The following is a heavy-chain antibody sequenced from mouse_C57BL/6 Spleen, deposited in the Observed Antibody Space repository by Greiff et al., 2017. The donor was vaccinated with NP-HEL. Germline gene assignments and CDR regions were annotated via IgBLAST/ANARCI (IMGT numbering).Heavy chain of an antibody. CDR1: GYTFTSYW. CDR2: IHPNSGST. D-gene: IGHD2-1*01. V-gene: IGHV1-64*01. Sequence: QVQLKQPGAELVKPGASVKLSCKASGYTFTSYWMHWVKQRPGQGLEWIGMIHPNSGSTNYNEKFKSKATLTVDKSSSTAYMQLSSLTSEDSAVYYCARPGGNSYFDYWGQGTTLTVSS. CDR3: ARPGGNSYFDY. J-gene: IGHJ2*01.